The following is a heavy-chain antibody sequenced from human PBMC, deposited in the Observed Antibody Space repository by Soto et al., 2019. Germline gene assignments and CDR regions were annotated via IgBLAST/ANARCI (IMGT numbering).Heavy chain of an antibody. CDR3: ARDAGNWNKSKLYYYYGMDV. CDR2: IIPIFGTA. D-gene: IGHD1-20*01. CDR1: GGTFSSYA. Sequence: EASVKVSCKASGGTFSSYAISWVRQAPGQGLEWMGGIIPIFGTANYAQKFQGRVTITADESTSTAYMELSSLRSEDTAVYYCARDAGNWNKSKLYYYYGMDVWCQGTTVTVSS. J-gene: IGHJ6*02. V-gene: IGHV1-69*13.